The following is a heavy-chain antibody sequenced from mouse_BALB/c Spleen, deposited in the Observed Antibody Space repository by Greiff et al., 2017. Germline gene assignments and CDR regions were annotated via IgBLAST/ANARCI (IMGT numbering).Heavy chain of an antibody. J-gene: IGHJ4*01. CDR2: ISSGGST. CDR1: GFTFSSYA. Sequence: EVMLVESGGGLVKPGGSLKLSCAASGFTFSSYAMSWVRQTPEKRLEWVASISSGGSTDYPDSVKGRFTISRDNARNILYLQMSSLRSEDTAMYYCARDRYGYAMDYWGQGTSVTVSS. V-gene: IGHV5-6-5*01. D-gene: IGHD2-14*01. CDR3: ARDRYGYAMDY.